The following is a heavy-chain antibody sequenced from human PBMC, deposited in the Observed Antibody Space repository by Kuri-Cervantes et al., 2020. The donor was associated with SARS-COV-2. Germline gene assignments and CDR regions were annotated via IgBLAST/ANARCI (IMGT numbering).Heavy chain of an antibody. CDR1: GGSFSGYY. J-gene: IGHJ5*02. V-gene: IGHV4-34*01. CDR2: INHSGST. D-gene: IGHD3-10*01. CDR3: ARGTSNGSGSYPNWFDP. Sequence: GSLRLSCAVYGGSFSGYYWSWIRQPPGKGLEWIGEINHSGSTNYNPSLKSRVTISVDTSKNQFSLKLSSVTAADTAVYYCARGTSNGSGSYPNWFDPWGQGTLVTVSS.